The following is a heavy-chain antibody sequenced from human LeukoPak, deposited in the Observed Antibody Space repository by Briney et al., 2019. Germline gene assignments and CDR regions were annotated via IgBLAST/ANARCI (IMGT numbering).Heavy chain of an antibody. CDR3: ASSGYDLDWYFDL. D-gene: IGHD5-12*01. J-gene: IGHJ2*01. Sequence: GGSLRLSCATSGFTFSTYTINWVRQAPGKGLQWVSSMSSSGDSIHLADSVKGRFSISRDSANNSLYLQMNSLGAEDTAVYYCASSGYDLDWYFDLWGRGTLVTVSS. CDR1: GFTFSTYT. CDR2: MSSSGDSI. V-gene: IGHV3-21*01.